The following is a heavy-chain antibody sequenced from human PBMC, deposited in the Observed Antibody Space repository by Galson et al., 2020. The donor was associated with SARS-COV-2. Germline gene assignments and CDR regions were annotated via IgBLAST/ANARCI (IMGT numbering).Heavy chain of an antibody. D-gene: IGHD7-27*01. J-gene: IGHJ4*02. CDR3: ARGDMGNDYFDY. CDR2: IYSEGSST. V-gene: IGHV3-74*01. Sequence: GGSLGLSCAASGFTFSSSWMHWVRQAPGKGLVWVSRIYSEGSSTSYADSVKGRFTISGDNAKNTLYLQMNSLRAEDTAVYYCARGDMGNDYFDYWGQGTLVTVSS. CDR1: GFTFSSSW.